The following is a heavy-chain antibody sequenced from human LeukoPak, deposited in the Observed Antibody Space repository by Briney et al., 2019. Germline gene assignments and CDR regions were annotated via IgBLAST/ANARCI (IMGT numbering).Heavy chain of an antibody. CDR1: GFTFGSYD. CDR3: GRSRAAPYQPIDF. D-gene: IGHD2-2*01. J-gene: IGHJ4*02. CDR2: IGTGGDT. Sequence: GGSLRLSCAASGFTFGSYDMHWVRQVTGKSLEWVSAIGTGGDTYYRGSVKGRLTISRDNAKDSLYLQMNSLGAGDTAVYYCGRSRAAPYQPIDFWGQGTLVTVSS. V-gene: IGHV3-13*04.